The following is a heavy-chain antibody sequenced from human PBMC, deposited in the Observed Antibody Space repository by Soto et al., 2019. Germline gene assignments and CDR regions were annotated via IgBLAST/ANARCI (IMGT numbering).Heavy chain of an antibody. V-gene: IGHV3-30*18. D-gene: IGHD3-3*01. J-gene: IGHJ6*02. CDR1: GFSLRSYG. CDR3: ANIGVVINGRMDV. CDR2: ISSDGSYK. Sequence: QVQLLESGGGVVQPGRSLRLSCVASGFSLRSYGMNWVRQAPGTGLEWVGLISSDGSYKFYADSVKGRFTISRDNSKNTLYLEMNSLRNEDTAVYYCANIGVVINGRMDVWGQGTTVTVSS.